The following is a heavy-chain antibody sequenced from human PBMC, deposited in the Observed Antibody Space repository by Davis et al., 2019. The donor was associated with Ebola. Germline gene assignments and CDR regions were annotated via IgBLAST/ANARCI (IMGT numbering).Heavy chain of an antibody. CDR2: ISSSSSYT. Sequence: GESLKISCAASGFTFSEYYMSWIRQAPGKGLEWVSYISSSSSYTNYADSVKGRFTISRDNAKKSLYLQMNSLRAEDTAVYYCARRLYPGHYYYGMDVWGQGTTVTVSS. J-gene: IGHJ6*02. V-gene: IGHV3-11*06. CDR3: ARRLYPGHYYYGMDV. D-gene: IGHD2-2*02. CDR1: GFTFSEYY.